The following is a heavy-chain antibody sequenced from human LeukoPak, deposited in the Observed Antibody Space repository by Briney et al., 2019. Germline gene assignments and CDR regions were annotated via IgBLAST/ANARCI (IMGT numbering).Heavy chain of an antibody. Sequence: PGGSLRLSCAASGFTFDDYTMHWVRQAPGKGLEWVSLISWDGGRIYYAYSVKGRFTISRDNSKDSLYLQMNSLRTEDTALYFCAKDNWNYYFDYWGQGTLVTVSS. CDR2: ISWDGGRI. J-gene: IGHJ4*02. D-gene: IGHD1-7*01. CDR1: GFTFDDYT. CDR3: AKDNWNYYFDY. V-gene: IGHV3-43*01.